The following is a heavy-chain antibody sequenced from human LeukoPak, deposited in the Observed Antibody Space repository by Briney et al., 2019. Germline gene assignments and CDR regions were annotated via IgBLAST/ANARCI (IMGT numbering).Heavy chain of an antibody. CDR2: ISAYNGNT. D-gene: IGHD2-21*02. CDR1: GYTFTSYG. Sequence: ASVKVSCKASGYTFTSYGISWVRQAPGQGLEWMGWISAYNGNTNYAQKLQGRVTMTTDTSTSTVYMELSSLRSEDTAVYYCARRSPAYCGGDCHLDYWGQGTLVTVSS. CDR3: ARRSPAYCGGDCHLDY. J-gene: IGHJ4*02. V-gene: IGHV1-18*01.